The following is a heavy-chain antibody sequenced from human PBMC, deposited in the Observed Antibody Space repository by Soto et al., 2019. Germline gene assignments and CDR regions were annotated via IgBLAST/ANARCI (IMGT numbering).Heavy chain of an antibody. CDR2: ISYDGSNK. V-gene: IGHV3-30-3*01. D-gene: IGHD2-15*01. Sequence: QVQLVESGGGVVQPGRSLRLSCAASGFTFSSYAMHWVRQAPGKGLEWVAVISYDGSNKYYADSVKGRFTISRDNSKNTLYLQMNSLRAEDTAVYYCARDEGCSGGSCYSYYYYGMDVWGQGTTVTVSS. CDR3: ARDEGCSGGSCYSYYYYGMDV. CDR1: GFTFSSYA. J-gene: IGHJ6*02.